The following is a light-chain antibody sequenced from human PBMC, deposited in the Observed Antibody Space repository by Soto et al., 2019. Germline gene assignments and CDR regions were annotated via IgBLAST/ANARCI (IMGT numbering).Light chain of an antibody. J-gene: IGKJ5*01. CDR1: QSVLYSSNNKNY. CDR3: MQRIEFPIT. V-gene: IGKV2-40*01. Sequence: DIVMTQSPDSLAVSLGERATINCKSSQSVLYSSNNKNYLAWYLQKPGQSPQRLIYTLSYRASGVPDRFSGSGSGTDFTLKISRVEADDVGVYYCMQRIEFPITFGQGTRLEIK. CDR2: TLS.